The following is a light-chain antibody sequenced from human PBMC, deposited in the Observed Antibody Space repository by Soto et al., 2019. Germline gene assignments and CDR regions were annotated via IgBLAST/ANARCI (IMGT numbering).Light chain of an antibody. CDR2: GNS. CDR3: QSYDSSLSALYV. J-gene: IGLJ1*01. V-gene: IGLV1-40*01. Sequence: QSVLTQPPSVSGAPGQRATISCTGSSSNIGAGYDVHWYQQFPGTAPKLLIYGNSNRPSGVPDRFSGSKSGTSASLAITGLQAEDEADYYCQSYDSSLSALYVFGTGTKLTVL. CDR1: SSNIGAGYD.